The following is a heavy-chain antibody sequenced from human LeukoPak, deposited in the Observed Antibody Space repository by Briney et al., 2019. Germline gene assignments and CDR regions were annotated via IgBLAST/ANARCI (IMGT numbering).Heavy chain of an antibody. J-gene: IGHJ4*02. CDR1: GFTFSNYA. V-gene: IGHV3-23*01. CDR2: ISGSGGST. CDR3: AKAGTGGYSGYDKSYFDY. Sequence: GGSLRLSCAAPGFTFSNYAMSWVRQAPGKGLEWVSGISGSGGSTYYADSVKGRFTISRDNSKNTLYLQMNSLRAEDTAVYYCAKAGTGGYSGYDKSYFDYWGQGTLVTVSS. D-gene: IGHD5-12*01.